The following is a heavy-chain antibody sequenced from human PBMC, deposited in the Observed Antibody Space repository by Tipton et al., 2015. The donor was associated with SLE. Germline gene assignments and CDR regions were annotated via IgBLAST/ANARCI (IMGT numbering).Heavy chain of an antibody. V-gene: IGHV4-39*07. Sequence: TLSLTCTVSGGSISSSSYYWGWIRQPPGKGLEWIGSIYYSGSTYYNPSLKSRVTISVDTSKNQFSLKLSSVTAADTAVYYCARDPWGYCSSTSCRDYYGMDVWGQGTTVTVSS. D-gene: IGHD2-2*01. CDR1: GGSISSSSYY. CDR2: IYYSGST. CDR3: ARDPWGYCSSTSCRDYYGMDV. J-gene: IGHJ6*02.